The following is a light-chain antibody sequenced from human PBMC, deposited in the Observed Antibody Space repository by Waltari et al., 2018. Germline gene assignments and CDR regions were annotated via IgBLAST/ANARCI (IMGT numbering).Light chain of an antibody. J-gene: IGKJ2*01. CDR2: WAS. CDR3: QQYYDTPYT. CDR1: RNLLYSPNNKDF. V-gene: IGKV4-1*01. Sequence: DIVMTQSPDSLVVSLGERATINCKSSRNLLYSPNNKDFLAWYQQKPGQTPKLLIYWASTRESGVPDRFTGSGSGTDFSLTISSLQAEDVAVYYCQQYYDTPYTFGQGTKLEIK.